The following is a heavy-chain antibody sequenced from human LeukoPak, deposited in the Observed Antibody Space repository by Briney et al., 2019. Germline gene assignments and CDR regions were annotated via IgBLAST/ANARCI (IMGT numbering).Heavy chain of an antibody. V-gene: IGHV3-11*04. CDR2: IISSSRTV. CDR1: GFTFSDYY. J-gene: IGHJ6*02. CDR3: ARYFTGAEGYYYGMDV. D-gene: IGHD7-27*01. Sequence: GGSLRLSCAASGFTFSDYYMSWIRQAPGKGLEWISYIISSSRTVNYADSVKGRFTISRDNAKNALYLQMNSLRAEDTAVYYCARYFTGAEGYYYGMDVWGQGTTVTVSS.